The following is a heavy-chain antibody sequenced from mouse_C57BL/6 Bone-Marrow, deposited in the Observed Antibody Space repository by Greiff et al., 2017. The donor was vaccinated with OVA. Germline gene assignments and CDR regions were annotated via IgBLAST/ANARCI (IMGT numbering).Heavy chain of an antibody. CDR1: GFTFSDYY. V-gene: IGHV5-16*01. J-gene: IGHJ4*01. CDR3: ARTVGYRYYAMDY. D-gene: IGHD2-2*01. CDR2: INYDGSST. Sequence: EVHLVESEGGLVQPGSSMKLSCTASGFTFSDYYMAWVRQVPEKGLEWVANINYDGSSTYYLDSLKSRFIISRDNAKNILYLQMSSLKSEDTATYYCARTVGYRYYAMDYWGQGTSVTVSS.